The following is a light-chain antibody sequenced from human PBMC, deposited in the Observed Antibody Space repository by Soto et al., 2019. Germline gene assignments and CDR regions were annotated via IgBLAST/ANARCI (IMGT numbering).Light chain of an antibody. CDR1: QSSSSY. CDR3: QQYSTSPIT. Sequence: ETVLTQSPGTLSLSPGERATLSCRASQSSSSYLTWYQHRPGQAPRLLIYAASRRATGITERFSGSGSGTDFTLTISRLEPEDFAVYYCQQYSTSPITFGKGTRLEIK. V-gene: IGKV3-20*01. CDR2: AAS. J-gene: IGKJ5*01.